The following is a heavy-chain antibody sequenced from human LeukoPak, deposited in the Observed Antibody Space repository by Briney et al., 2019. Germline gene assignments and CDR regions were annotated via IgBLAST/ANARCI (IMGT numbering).Heavy chain of an antibody. CDR1: GFTFSSYS. D-gene: IGHD1-7*01. V-gene: IGHV3-21*01. J-gene: IGHJ4*02. Sequence: PGGSLRLSCAASGFTFSSYSMNWVRQAPGKGLGWVSSISSSSYIYYADSVKGRFTTSRDNAKNSLYLQMNSLRAEDTAVYYCARDGLYNWNYLVPFDYWGQGTLVTVSS. CDR3: ARDGLYNWNYLVPFDY. CDR2: ISSSSYI.